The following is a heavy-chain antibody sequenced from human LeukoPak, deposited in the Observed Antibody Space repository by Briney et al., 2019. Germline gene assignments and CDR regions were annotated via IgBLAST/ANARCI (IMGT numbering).Heavy chain of an antibody. D-gene: IGHD3-10*01. J-gene: IGHJ4*02. CDR1: GFTFSTYW. V-gene: IGHV3-7*02. Sequence: GGSLRLSCAASGFTFSTYWMSWVRQAPGKGLEWVANIKQDGSEKYYVDSVRGRFTISRDNPKNSLYLQMNSLRAEDTAVYYCAIDLSYYGWGSYLNWGQGTLVTVSS. CDR2: IKQDGSEK. CDR3: AIDLSYYGWGSYLN.